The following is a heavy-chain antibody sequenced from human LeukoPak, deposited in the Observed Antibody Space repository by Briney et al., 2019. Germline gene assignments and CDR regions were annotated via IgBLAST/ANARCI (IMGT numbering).Heavy chain of an antibody. V-gene: IGHV4-39*01. CDR3: ATQSLGDCSVGSCYSGSGWLYYFAY. Sequence: SETLSLTCTVSGGSISSSRYYWGGIRQPPGKGLEWIGSIYYSGSTNYNPSLKSRVTTSAHTSKIQSPLKLTSVTAADPAFYSCATQSLGDCSVGSCYSGSGWLYYFAYWGQGTLVTASS. J-gene: IGHJ4*02. CDR2: IYYSGST. D-gene: IGHD2-15*01. CDR1: GGSISSSRYY.